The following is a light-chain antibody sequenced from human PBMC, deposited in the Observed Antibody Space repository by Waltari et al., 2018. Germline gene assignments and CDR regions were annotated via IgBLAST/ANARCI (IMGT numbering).Light chain of an antibody. CDR2: AAS. CDR3: QQLHTYPLT. J-gene: IGKJ4*01. V-gene: IGKV1-9*01. Sequence: DIQLTQSPSFLSASVGRRVTVTCRASQDIGTYLAWYQKKPGKAPHLLIYAASSLHTGVPSRCSAGGSGTLFTLTINRLQPEDFATYYCQQLHTYPLTFGGGTEVEL. CDR1: QDIGTY.